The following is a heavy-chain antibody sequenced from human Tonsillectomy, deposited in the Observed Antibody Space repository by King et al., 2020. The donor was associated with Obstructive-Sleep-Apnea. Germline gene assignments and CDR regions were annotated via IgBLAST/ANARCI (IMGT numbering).Heavy chain of an antibody. D-gene: IGHD2-21*01. J-gene: IGHJ4*02. V-gene: IGHV4-59*12. CDR2: IYYSGST. CDR3: ARRVAVKPRYYFDF. Sequence: VQLQESGPGLLKPSETLSLTCTISGDSISTYYWTWIRQPPGKGLEWIGYIYYSGSTNYNPSLQSRVTMSVDTSKNQFSLMLNSMTAADTAVYYCARRVAVKPRYYFDFWGQGILVTVSA. CDR1: GDSISTYY.